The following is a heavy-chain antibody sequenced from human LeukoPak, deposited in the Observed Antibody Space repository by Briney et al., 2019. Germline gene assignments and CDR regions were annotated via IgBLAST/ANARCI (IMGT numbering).Heavy chain of an antibody. J-gene: IGHJ4*02. V-gene: IGHV3-7*03. CDR3: AKDREATYLWGFLDY. CDR2: IKQDGSEK. D-gene: IGHD5-24*01. CDR1: GFTFSSYW. Sequence: GGSLRLSCAASGFTFSSYWMSWVRQAPGKGLEWVANIKQDGSEKYYVDSVKGRFTISRDNSKNTLHLQMSSLRAEDTAIYYCAKDREATYLWGFLDYWGQGTLVTVSS.